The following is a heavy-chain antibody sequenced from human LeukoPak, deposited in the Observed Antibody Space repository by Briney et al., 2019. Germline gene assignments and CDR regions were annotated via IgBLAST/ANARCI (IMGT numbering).Heavy chain of an antibody. V-gene: IGHV4-61*02. CDR3: ARSPSYYDILTGYMHFDL. Sequence: ASETLSLTCTVSGGSISSGSYYWSWIRQPAGKGLEWIGRIYTSGSTNYNPSLKSRVTISVDTSKNQFSLKLSSVTAADTAVYYCARSPSYYDILTGYMHFDLWGRGTLVTVSS. D-gene: IGHD3-9*01. CDR1: GGSISSGSYY. J-gene: IGHJ2*01. CDR2: IYTSGST.